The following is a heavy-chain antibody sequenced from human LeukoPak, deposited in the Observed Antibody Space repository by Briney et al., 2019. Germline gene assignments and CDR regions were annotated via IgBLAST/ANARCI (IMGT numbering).Heavy chain of an antibody. J-gene: IGHJ6*03. V-gene: IGHV4-4*07. CDR3: ARLVTIFGVVYYYMDV. CDR2: IYTSGST. Sequence: SETLSLTCTVSGGSISSYYWSWIRQPAGKGLEWIGRIYTSGSTNYNPSLKSRVTVSVDTSKNQFSLKLSSVTAADTAVYYCARLVTIFGVVYYYMDVWGKGTTVTVSS. D-gene: IGHD3-3*01. CDR1: GGSISSYY.